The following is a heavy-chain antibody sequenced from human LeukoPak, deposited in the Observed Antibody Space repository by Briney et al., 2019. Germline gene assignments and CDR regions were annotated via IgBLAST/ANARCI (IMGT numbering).Heavy chain of an antibody. J-gene: IGHJ4*02. V-gene: IGHV3-30*02. CDR3: AKDYYGSGSYYENFDY. CDR1: GFTFSSYG. Sequence: GGSLRLSCAASGFTFSSYGTHWVRQAPGKGLEWVAFIRYDGSNKYYADSVKGRFTISRDNSKNTLYLQMNSLRAEDTAVYYCAKDYYGSGSYYENFDYWGQGTLVTVSS. D-gene: IGHD3-10*01. CDR2: IRYDGSNK.